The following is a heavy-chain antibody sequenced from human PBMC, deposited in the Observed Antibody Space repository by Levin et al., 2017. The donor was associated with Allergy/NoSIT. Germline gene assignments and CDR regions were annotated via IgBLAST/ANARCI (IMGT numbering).Heavy chain of an antibody. D-gene: IGHD4-17*01. Sequence: GESLKISCAASGFTFSDYYLTWIRQAPGKGLEWVSYISSGSGDTKYADSVKGRFTISRDDAKNSLYLQMNSLRAEDTAVYYCARGRDYGDYGRGQGTLVTVSS. CDR2: ISSGSGDT. J-gene: IGHJ4*02. V-gene: IGHV3-11*05. CDR3: ARGRDYGDYG. CDR1: GFTFSDYY.